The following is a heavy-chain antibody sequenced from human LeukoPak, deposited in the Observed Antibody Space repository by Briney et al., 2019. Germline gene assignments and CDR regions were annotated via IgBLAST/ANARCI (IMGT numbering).Heavy chain of an antibody. CDR3: ARGGLGNFD. D-gene: IGHD4-23*01. CDR1: GFSFSSYG. CDR2: IRSDGSNK. Sequence: PGGSLRLSCAGSGFSFSSYGMHWVRQAPGKGLEWMAFIRSDGSNKYYADSVKGRFTISRDNSKNTLYLQMNSLRAEDTAVYYCARGGLGNFDWGQGTLVTVSS. V-gene: IGHV3-30*02. J-gene: IGHJ4*02.